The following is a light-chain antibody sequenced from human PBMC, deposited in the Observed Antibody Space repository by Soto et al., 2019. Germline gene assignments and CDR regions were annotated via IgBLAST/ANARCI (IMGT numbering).Light chain of an antibody. CDR3: PTGEEDLKVVV. CDR1: SSNIGSNT. V-gene: IGLV1-44*01. J-gene: IGLJ2*01. Sequence: QAVVTQPLSASGTPGQRVTISCSGSSSNIGSNTVTWYRQLPGTAPKLLIFRTNQRPSGVPDRFSGSKSGTSASLAISGLQSGDGADSHWPTGEEDLKVVVFGGGTKL. CDR2: RTN.